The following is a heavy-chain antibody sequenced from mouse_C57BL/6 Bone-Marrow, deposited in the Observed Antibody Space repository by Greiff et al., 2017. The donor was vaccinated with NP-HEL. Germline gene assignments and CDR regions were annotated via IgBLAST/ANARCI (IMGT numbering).Heavy chain of an antibody. J-gene: IGHJ2*01. CDR2: ISNGGGST. CDR1: GFTFSDYY. Sequence: EVQVVESGGGLVQPGGSLKLSCAASGFTFSDYYMYWVRQTPEKRLEWVAYISNGGGSTYYPDTVKGRFTISRDNAKNTLYLQMSRLKSEDTAMYYCARHLNWAFDYWGQGTTLTVSS. V-gene: IGHV5-12*01. D-gene: IGHD4-1*02. CDR3: ARHLNWAFDY.